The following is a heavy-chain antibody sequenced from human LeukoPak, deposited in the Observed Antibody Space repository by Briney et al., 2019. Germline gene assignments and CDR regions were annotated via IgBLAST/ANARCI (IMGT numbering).Heavy chain of an antibody. V-gene: IGHV4-59*01. D-gene: IGHD6-13*01. J-gene: IGHJ4*02. CDR3: ASGPYPAAGTDHQFDY. CDR2: IYYSGST. Sequence: SETLSLTCTLSLASISSYYWRWIRQPPGEGLEWIGYIYYSGSTKYNPSLKSRVTISVGTSKNQFSLKVISVTAEDTAVYYCASGPYPAAGTDHQFDYWGQGTLVTVSS. CDR1: LASISSYY.